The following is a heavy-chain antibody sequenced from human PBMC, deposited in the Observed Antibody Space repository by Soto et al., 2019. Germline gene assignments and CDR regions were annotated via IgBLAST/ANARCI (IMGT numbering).Heavy chain of an antibody. CDR3: ARIPRYSFPTSDDLDS. J-gene: IGHJ4*02. CDR2: IIPMFGTT. V-gene: IGHV1-69*06. CDR1: GDTFKKFA. Sequence: QVQLVQSGPEVKKPGSSVKVSCKTSGDTFKKFAISWVRQAPGQGPEWMRGIIPMFGTTKYTQKFQGRVTFTADKSTGTAYMELNSLTSEDTAVYYCARIPRYSFPTSDDLDSWGQGTLVTVSS. D-gene: IGHD5-18*01.